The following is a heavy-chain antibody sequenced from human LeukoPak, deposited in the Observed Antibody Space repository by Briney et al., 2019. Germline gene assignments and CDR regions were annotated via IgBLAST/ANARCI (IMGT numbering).Heavy chain of an antibody. D-gene: IGHD3-16*01. CDR1: GYSISSGYY. J-gene: IGHJ5*02. CDR2: IYHSGST. V-gene: IGHV4-38-2*02. Sequence: SETLSLTCTVSGYSISSGYYWGWIRQPPGKGLEWIGSIYHSGSTYYNPSLKSRVTISVDTSKNQFSLKLSSVTAADTAVYYCARSRTRGEEWFDPWGQGTLVTVSS. CDR3: ARSRTRGEEWFDP.